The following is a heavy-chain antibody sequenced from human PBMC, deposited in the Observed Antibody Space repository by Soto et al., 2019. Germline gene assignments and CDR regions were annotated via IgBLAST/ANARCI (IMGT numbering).Heavy chain of an antibody. Sequence: QVQLVESGGGVVQPGRSLRLSCAASGFTFSSYAMHWVRQAPGKGLEWVAVISYDGSTKYYADSVKSRFTISRDNSKNTLYLQMNSLRAEDTAVYYCARDYYRFNSGYGFSMDVWGQGTTVTVSS. CDR1: GFTFSSYA. D-gene: IGHD5-12*01. CDR3: ARDYYRFNSGYGFSMDV. V-gene: IGHV3-30-3*01. J-gene: IGHJ6*02. CDR2: ISYDGSTK.